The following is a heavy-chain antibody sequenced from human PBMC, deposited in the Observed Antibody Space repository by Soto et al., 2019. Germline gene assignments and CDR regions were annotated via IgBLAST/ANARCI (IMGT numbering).Heavy chain of an antibody. CDR3: ARGGNWFDP. Sequence: EVQLVETGGGLVQPGGSLRLSCAASGFSFSTYWMAWVRQAPGKGLEWVANIDQGGGEKYYVESVRGRFTISGANAKNSLYLQMKSLRAEDTVIYSCARGGNWFDPWGQGTLVSVSS. J-gene: IGHJ5*02. CDR1: GFSFSTYW. V-gene: IGHV3-7*05. CDR2: IDQGGGEK. D-gene: IGHD3-10*01.